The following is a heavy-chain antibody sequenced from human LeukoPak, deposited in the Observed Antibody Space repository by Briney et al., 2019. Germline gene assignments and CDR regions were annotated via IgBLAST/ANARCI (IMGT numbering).Heavy chain of an antibody. CDR1: GFTFSSYT. CDR2: ISTGGGNT. Sequence: GGSLRLSCTASGFTFSSYTMSWVRQAPGKGLKWVSTISTGGGNTYYADSVKGRFTVSRDDSKNTLYLQMNSLRAEDTAVYYCARDSAAGGDYWGQGTLVTVSS. V-gene: IGHV3-23*01. J-gene: IGHJ4*02. D-gene: IGHD6-13*01. CDR3: ARDSAAGGDY.